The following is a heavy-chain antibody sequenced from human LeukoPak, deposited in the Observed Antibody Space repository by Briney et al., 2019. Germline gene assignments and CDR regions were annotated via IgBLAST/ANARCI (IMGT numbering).Heavy chain of an antibody. D-gene: IGHD2-8*01. V-gene: IGHV1-2*02. Sequence: ASVKVSCKGSGYTFTDHYIHWVRQAPGQGLEWMGWINANSGDTTYAQNFQGRVTMTRDTSIRTTYMELSGLKSDDTAMYHCTRGVTLWNPNGVDVWGQGTMVTVSS. CDR2: INANSGDT. CDR1: GYTFTDHY. J-gene: IGHJ3*01. CDR3: TRGVTLWNPNGVDV.